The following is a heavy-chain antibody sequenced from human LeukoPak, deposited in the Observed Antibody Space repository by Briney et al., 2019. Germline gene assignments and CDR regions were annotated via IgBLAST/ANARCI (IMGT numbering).Heavy chain of an antibody. CDR1: GYTLTELS. J-gene: IGHJ4*02. D-gene: IGHD5-24*01. CDR3: ATDLMDTGGYKTFDY. CDR2: FDPEDGET. V-gene: IGHV1-24*01. Sequence: ASVKVSCKVFGYTLTELSMHWVRQAPGKGLEWMGGFDPEDGETIYAQKFQGRVTMTEDTSTDTAYMELSSLRSEDTAVYYCATDLMDTGGYKTFDYWGQGTLVTVSS.